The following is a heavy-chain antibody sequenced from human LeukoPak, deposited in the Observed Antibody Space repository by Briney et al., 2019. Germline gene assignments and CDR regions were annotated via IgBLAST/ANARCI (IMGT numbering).Heavy chain of an antibody. CDR3: AKSHASGSSWFVSNGY. Sequence: PGGSLRLSCAGSGFTVSSNYMSWVRQAPGKGLEWVSVISGSGGRSYYADSVKGRFTISRDNSKNTLYLQMNSLRADDTAVYYCAKSHASGSSWFVSNGYWGQGTLVTVSS. CDR2: ISGSGGRS. J-gene: IGHJ4*02. V-gene: IGHV3-23*01. CDR1: GFTVSSNY. D-gene: IGHD6-13*01.